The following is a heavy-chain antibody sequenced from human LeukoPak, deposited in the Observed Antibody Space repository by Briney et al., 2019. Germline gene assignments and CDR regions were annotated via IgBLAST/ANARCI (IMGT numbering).Heavy chain of an antibody. CDR2: IKQDGSEE. V-gene: IGHV3-7*01. CDR1: GFTFSSYW. Sequence: GGSLRLSCAASGFTFSSYWMSWVRQAPGKGLEWVANIKQDGSEEYYVDSVKGRFTISRDNAKNSLYLQMNSLRAEDTAVYYCARDRKWLAMYYFDYWGQGTLVTVSS. J-gene: IGHJ4*02. CDR3: ARDRKWLAMYYFDY. D-gene: IGHD6-19*01.